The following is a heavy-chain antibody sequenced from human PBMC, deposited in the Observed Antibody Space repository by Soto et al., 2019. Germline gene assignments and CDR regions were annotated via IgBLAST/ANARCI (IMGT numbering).Heavy chain of an antibody. V-gene: IGHV4-4*02. CDR3: ARLNRDYYYYGMDV. CDR1: GDPISISKW. Sequence: LSLTCAVSGDPISISKWWTWVRQTPGKGLEWIGKIDQNGITNYNPSLESRVTILKDNSKNQLSLKLTSVTAVDSAVYYCARLNRDYYYYGMDVWAQGATVTVSS. J-gene: IGHJ6*02. CDR2: IDQNGIT.